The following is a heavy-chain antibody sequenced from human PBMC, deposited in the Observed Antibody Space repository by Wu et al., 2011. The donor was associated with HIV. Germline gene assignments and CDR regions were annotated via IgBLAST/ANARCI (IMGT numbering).Heavy chain of an antibody. CDR1: IPFTKYY. J-gene: IGHJ6*02. D-gene: IGHD5-24*01. CDR2: VNPNSGGT. Sequence: QGQLEQVWGRGEEAWGLSAGLLQGFWIPFTKYYMHWVRQAPGQGLEWMGSVNPNSGGTTYAQKFQGRVTMTRDRSISTAYMELRGLRPDDSAIYYCARLLDSVTQNYNRVDVWGQGTTVTVSS. V-gene: IGHV1-2*02. CDR3: ARLLDSVTQNYNRVDV.